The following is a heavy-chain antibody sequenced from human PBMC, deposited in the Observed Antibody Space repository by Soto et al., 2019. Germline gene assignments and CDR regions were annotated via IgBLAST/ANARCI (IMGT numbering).Heavy chain of an antibody. V-gene: IGHV1-69*13. Sequence: ASVKVSCKASGGTFSSYAISWVRQAPGQGLEWMGGIIPIFGTANYAQKFQGRVTITADESTGTAYMGLSSLRSEDTAVYYCARDRRRYSYGSPYYYYYGMDVWGQGTTVTVSS. CDR2: IIPIFGTA. CDR1: GGTFSSYA. J-gene: IGHJ6*02. D-gene: IGHD5-18*01. CDR3: ARDRRRYSYGSPYYYYYGMDV.